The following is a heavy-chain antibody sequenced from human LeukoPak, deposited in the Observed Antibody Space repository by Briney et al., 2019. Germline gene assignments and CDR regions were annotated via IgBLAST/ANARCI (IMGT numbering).Heavy chain of an antibody. Sequence: PGRSLRLSCAASGFTFSSYAMHWVRQAPGKGLEWVAVISYDGSNKYYADSVKGRFTISRDNSKNTLYLQMNSLRAEDTAVYYCARDKWVTWGQGTLVTVSS. CDR1: GFTFSSYA. CDR3: ARDKWVT. CDR2: ISYDGSNK. J-gene: IGHJ4*02. V-gene: IGHV3-30-3*01. D-gene: IGHD5-18*01.